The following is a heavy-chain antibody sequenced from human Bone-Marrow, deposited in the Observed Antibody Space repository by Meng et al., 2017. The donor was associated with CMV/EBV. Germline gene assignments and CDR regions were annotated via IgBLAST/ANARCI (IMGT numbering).Heavy chain of an antibody. V-gene: IGHV1-69*05. CDR2: IIPIFGAA. CDR3: ARVRLSSSWPNDAFDI. CDR1: GGTFSGYA. Sequence: SVKVSCKASGGTFSGYAISWVRQAPGQGLEWMGGIIPIFGAANYAQKFQGRVTITTDESTSTAYMELSSLRSEDTAVYYCARVRLSSSWPNDAFDIWGQGTMVTVSS. D-gene: IGHD6-13*01. J-gene: IGHJ3*02.